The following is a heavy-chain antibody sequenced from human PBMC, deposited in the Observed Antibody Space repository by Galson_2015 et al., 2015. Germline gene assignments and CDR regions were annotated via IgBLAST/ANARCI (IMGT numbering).Heavy chain of an antibody. J-gene: IGHJ4*02. V-gene: IGHV3-33*01. CDR2: IWYDGGYE. CDR3: ARDRGYGSEFSDY. Sequence: SLRLSCAASGFTFSSYGMHWVRQAPGKGLEWVATIWYDGGYEYFADSVKGRFTVTRDNSKNTLYLQMNSLRAEDTAVYYCARDRGYGSEFSDYCGQGTLVTVSS. D-gene: IGHD5-12*01. CDR1: GFTFSSYG.